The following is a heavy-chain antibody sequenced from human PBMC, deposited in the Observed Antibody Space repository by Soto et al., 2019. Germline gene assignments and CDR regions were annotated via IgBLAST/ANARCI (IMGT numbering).Heavy chain of an antibody. J-gene: IGHJ4*02. D-gene: IGHD2-15*01. CDR2: IYYSGST. Sequence: QVQLQESGPGLVKPSQTLSLTCTVSGGSISSGGYYWSWIRQHPGKGLEWIGYIYYSGSTYYNPSQKSRVTISVDTSKTQFSLKLSSVTAADTAVYYCARSKLLGYCSGGSCYSVDYWGQGTLVTVSS. CDR3: ARSKLLGYCSGGSCYSVDY. CDR1: GGSISSGGYY. V-gene: IGHV4-31*03.